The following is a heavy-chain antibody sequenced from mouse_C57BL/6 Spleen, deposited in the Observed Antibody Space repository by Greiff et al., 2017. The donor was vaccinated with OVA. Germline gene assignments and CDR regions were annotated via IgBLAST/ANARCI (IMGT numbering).Heavy chain of an antibody. D-gene: IGHD4-1*01. Sequence: EVKLMESGPGLVKPSQSLSLTCSVTGYPITSGYYWNWIRQFPGNKLEWMGYISYAGSNNYNPSLKNRISITRDTSKNQFFLKLNSVTTEDTATYYCARQGTGTGGYYFDYWGQGTTLTVSS. CDR2: ISYAGSN. CDR1: GYPITSGYY. J-gene: IGHJ2*01. CDR3: ARQGTGTGGYYFDY. V-gene: IGHV3-6*01.